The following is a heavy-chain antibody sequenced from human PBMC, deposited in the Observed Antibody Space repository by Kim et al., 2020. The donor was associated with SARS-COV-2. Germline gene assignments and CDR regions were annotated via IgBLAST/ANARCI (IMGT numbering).Heavy chain of an antibody. V-gene: IGHV1-46*01. CDR1: GYTFTSYY. J-gene: IGHJ6*02. Sequence: ASVKVSCKASGYTFTSYYMHWVRQAPGQGLEWMGIINPSGGSTSYAQKFQGRVTMTRDTSTSTVYMELSSLRSEDTAVYYCARAQTRGVGYYYGMDVWGQGTTVTVSS. D-gene: IGHD1-26*01. CDR2: INPSGGST. CDR3: ARAQTRGVGYYYGMDV.